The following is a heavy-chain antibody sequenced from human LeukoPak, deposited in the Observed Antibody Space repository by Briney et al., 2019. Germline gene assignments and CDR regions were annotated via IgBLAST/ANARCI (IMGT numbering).Heavy chain of an antibody. J-gene: IGHJ6*02. CDR1: GFPFSSYA. CDR3: VRGYSFGPYGMDV. CDR2: ISDSGGST. Sequence: GGSLRLSCSASGFPFSSYAMHWVRQAPGKGLQYVSAISDSGGSTYYADSVKGRFTISRDNSKNTLYLQMSSLRAEDTAVYFCVRGYSFGPYGMDVWGQGTTVTVSS. V-gene: IGHV3-64D*09. D-gene: IGHD2-15*01.